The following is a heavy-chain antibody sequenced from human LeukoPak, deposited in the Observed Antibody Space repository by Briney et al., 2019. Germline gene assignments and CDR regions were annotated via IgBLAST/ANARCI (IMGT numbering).Heavy chain of an antibody. J-gene: IGHJ6*02. CDR1: GFPFSSYA. CDR3: VRGYSFGPYGMDV. CDR2: ISDSGGST. Sequence: GGSLRLSCSASGFPFSSYAMHWVRQAPGKGLQYVSAISDSGGSTYYADSVKGRFTISRDNSKNTLYLQMSSLRAEDTAVYFCVRGYSFGPYGMDVWGQGTTVTVSS. V-gene: IGHV3-64D*09. D-gene: IGHD2-15*01.